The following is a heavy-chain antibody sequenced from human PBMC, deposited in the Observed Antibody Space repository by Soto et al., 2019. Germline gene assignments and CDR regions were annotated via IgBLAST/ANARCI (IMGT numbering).Heavy chain of an antibody. Sequence: SETLSLTCTVPGGSISSGDYYWSWIRQPPGKGLEWIGYIYYSGSTYYNPSLKSRVTISVDTSKNQFSLKLSSVTAADTAVYYCATSYYYDSSGLLDAFDIWGQGTMVTVSS. CDR1: GGSISSGDYY. J-gene: IGHJ3*02. V-gene: IGHV4-30-4*01. CDR3: ATSYYYDSSGLLDAFDI. D-gene: IGHD3-22*01. CDR2: IYYSGST.